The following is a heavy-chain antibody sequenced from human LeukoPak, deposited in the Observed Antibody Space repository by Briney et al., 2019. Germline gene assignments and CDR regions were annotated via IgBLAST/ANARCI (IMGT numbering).Heavy chain of an antibody. Sequence: PSETLSLTCTVSGGSISSGSYYWSWIRQPAGKGLEWIGRIYTSGSTNYNPSLKTRVTISVDTSKNHFSLKLSSVTAADTAVYYCARGNSGYDRNWFDPWGQGTLVTVSS. D-gene: IGHD5-12*01. CDR2: IYTSGST. J-gene: IGHJ5*02. CDR3: ARGNSGYDRNWFDP. CDR1: GGSISSGSYY. V-gene: IGHV4-61*02.